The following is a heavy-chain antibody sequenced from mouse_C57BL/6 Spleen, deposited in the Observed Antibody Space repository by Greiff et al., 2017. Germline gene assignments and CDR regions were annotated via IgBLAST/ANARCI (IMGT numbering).Heavy chain of an antibody. CDR1: GYTFTSYW. J-gene: IGHJ2*01. CDR2: IDPSDSYT. Sequence: VKLQQPGAELVKPGASVKLSCKASGYTFTSYWMQWVKQRPGQGLEWIGEIDPSDSYTNYNQKFKGKATLTVDTSSSTAYMQLSSLTSEDSAVYYCASYDGYSDYWGQGTTLTVSS. CDR3: ASYDGYSDY. D-gene: IGHD2-3*01. V-gene: IGHV1-50*01.